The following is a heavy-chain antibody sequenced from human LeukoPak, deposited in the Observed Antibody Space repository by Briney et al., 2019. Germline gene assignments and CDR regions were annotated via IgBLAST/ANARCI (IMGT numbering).Heavy chain of an antibody. J-gene: IGHJ5*02. V-gene: IGHV1-69*13. CDR1: GGTFSSYA. CDR2: IIPIFGTA. Sequence: ASVKVSCKASGGTFSSYAISWVRQAPGQGLEWMGGIIPIFGTANYAQKFQGRVTITADESTSTAYMELSSLRSEDTAVYYCANTGSGSSGNWFDPWGQGTLVTVSS. CDR3: ANTGSGSSGNWFDP. D-gene: IGHD3-10*01.